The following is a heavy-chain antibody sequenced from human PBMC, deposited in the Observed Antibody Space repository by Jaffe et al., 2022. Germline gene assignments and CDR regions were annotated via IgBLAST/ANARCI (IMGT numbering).Heavy chain of an antibody. CDR1: GYTFTSYY. Sequence: QVQLVQSGAEVKKPGASVKVSCKASGYTFTSYYMHWVRQAPGQGLEWMGIINPSGGSTSYAQKFQGRVTMTRDTSTSTVYMELSSLRSEDTAVYYCARDSPGIAAAGPSDYWGQGTLVTVSS. J-gene: IGHJ4*02. CDR2: INPSGGST. D-gene: IGHD6-13*01. CDR3: ARDSPGIAAAGPSDY. V-gene: IGHV1-46*01.